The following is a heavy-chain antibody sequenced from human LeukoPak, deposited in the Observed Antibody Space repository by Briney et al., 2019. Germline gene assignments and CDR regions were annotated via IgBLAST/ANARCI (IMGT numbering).Heavy chain of an antibody. J-gene: IGHJ4*02. CDR2: INPNSGGT. CDR1: GYTFTGYC. CDR3: ARVSCSGGSCYEFDY. Sequence: ASVKVYCKASGYTFTGYCMHWVRQAPGQGLEWMGWINPNSGGTNYAQKFQGWVTMTRATSISTAYMELSRLRSDDTAVYYCARVSCSGGSCYEFDYRGQGTLVTVSS. V-gene: IGHV1-2*04. D-gene: IGHD2-15*01.